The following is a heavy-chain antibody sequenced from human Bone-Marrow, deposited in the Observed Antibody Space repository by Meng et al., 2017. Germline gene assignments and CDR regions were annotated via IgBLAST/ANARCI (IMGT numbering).Heavy chain of an antibody. Sequence: GESLKISCAASGFTFSIYWMSWVRQAPGKGLEWVANIKPDGSEEYYLDSVKGRFTISRDNAKNSLYLQMNSLRAEDTAVYYCVRDVSGVNDAFDLWGLGTMVTVSS. CDR2: IKPDGSEE. D-gene: IGHD3-10*01. J-gene: IGHJ3*01. V-gene: IGHV3-7*01. CDR1: GFTFSIYW. CDR3: VRDVSGVNDAFDL.